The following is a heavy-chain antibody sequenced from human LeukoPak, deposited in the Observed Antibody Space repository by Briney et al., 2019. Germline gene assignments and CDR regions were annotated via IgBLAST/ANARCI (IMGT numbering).Heavy chain of an antibody. J-gene: IGHJ6*02. V-gene: IGHV3-74*01. CDR3: ARGRYYGMDV. CDR2: VNSDGSST. CDR1: GFTFTSYW. Sequence: PGGSLRLSCAASGFTFTSYWMHWVRQAPGKGLVWVSRVNSDGSSTTYADSVKGRFTISRDNAKNTLYLQMNSLRAEDTAVYYCARGRYYGMDVWGQGTAVTVSS.